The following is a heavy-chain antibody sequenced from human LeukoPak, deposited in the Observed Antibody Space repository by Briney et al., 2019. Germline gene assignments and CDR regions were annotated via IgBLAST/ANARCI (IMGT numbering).Heavy chain of an antibody. D-gene: IGHD3-3*01. Sequence: GGSPRLSCAASGFTFSSYSMNWVRQAPGKGLEWVSSISSSSSYIYYADSVKGRFTISRDNAKNSLYLQMNSLRAEDTAVYYCARLSWYHDFWSGYPYWGQGTLVTVSS. CDR1: GFTFSSYS. J-gene: IGHJ4*02. V-gene: IGHV3-21*01. CDR3: ARLSWYHDFWSGYPY. CDR2: ISSSSSYI.